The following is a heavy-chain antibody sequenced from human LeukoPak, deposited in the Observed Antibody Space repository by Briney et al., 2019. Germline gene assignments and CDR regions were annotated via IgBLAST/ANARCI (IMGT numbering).Heavy chain of an antibody. Sequence: SETLSLTCTVSGGSISSYYWTWMRQPPGKGLEWIGYIDYSGTTNYNPSLKSQVSISIDTSKNQFSLRLTSVTAADTAVYYCARQTGSGLFILPGGQGTLVTVSS. CDR3: ARQTGSGLFILP. J-gene: IGHJ4*02. V-gene: IGHV4-59*08. CDR1: GGSISSYY. CDR2: IDYSGTT. D-gene: IGHD3/OR15-3a*01.